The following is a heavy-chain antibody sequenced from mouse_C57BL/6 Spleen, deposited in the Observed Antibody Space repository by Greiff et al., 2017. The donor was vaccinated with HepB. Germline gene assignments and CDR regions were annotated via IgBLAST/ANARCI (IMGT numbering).Heavy chain of an antibody. D-gene: IGHD2-4*01. Sequence: VQLQQSGPELVKPGASVKISCKASGYTFTDYYINWVKQRPGQGLEWIGWIFPGSGSTYYNEKFKGKATLTVDKSSSTAYMLLSSLTSEDSAVYFCARWDFYDYDRNAMDYWGQGTSVTVSS. V-gene: IGHV1-75*01. CDR3: ARWDFYDYDRNAMDY. CDR2: IFPGSGST. J-gene: IGHJ4*01. CDR1: GYTFTDYY.